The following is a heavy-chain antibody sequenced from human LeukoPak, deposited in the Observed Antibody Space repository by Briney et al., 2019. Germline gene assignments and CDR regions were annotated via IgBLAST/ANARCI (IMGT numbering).Heavy chain of an antibody. CDR3: ARELRGPYYYGMDV. CDR1: GGSISSGAYY. V-gene: IGHV4-31*03. D-gene: IGHD4-17*01. Sequence: SETLSLTCSVSGGSISSGAYYWTWLRQHPGKGLEWIGYIYYSGSTYYNPSLKSRVTISVYTSKNQFSLKLSSVTAADTAVYYCARELRGPYYYGMDVWGQGTTVTVSS. CDR2: IYYSGST. J-gene: IGHJ6*02.